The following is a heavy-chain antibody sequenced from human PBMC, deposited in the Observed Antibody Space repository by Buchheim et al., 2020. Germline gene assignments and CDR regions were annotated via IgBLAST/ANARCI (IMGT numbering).Heavy chain of an antibody. CDR2: INPSGGST. D-gene: IGHD3-22*01. J-gene: IGHJ4*02. CDR1: GYTFTSYY. CDR3: ARGGGSGYYHVPHSRYFDY. Sequence: QVQLVQSGAEVKKPGASVKVSCKASGYTFTSYYMHWVRQAPGQGLEWMGIINPSGGSTSYAQKFQGRVTMTRDTPTSTVSMELSSLRSEDTAVYYCARGGGSGYYHVPHSRYFDYWGQGTL. V-gene: IGHV1-46*01.